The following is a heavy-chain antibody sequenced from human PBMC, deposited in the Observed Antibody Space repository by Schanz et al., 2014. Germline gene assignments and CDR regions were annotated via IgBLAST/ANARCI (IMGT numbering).Heavy chain of an antibody. V-gene: IGHV3-7*04. CDR2: IKQDESEK. CDR1: GFTFSNYW. Sequence: EVQLVESGGGLVQPGGSLRLSCVASGFTFSNYWMTWVRQAPGKGLERVANIKQDESEKYYVDSVKGRFTISRDNAKNSLFLHMNSLRAEDTAVYYCVRDILHRVYDSGSPWGQGTLVTVSS. CDR3: VRDILHRVYDSGSP. D-gene: IGHD3-10*01. J-gene: IGHJ5*02.